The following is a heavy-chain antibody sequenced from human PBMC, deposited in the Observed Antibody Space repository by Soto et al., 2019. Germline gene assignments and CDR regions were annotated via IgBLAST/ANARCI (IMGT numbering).Heavy chain of an antibody. D-gene: IGHD5-12*01. CDR2: IIPIFGTA. Sequence: SVKVSCKASGGTFSSYAIGWVRQAPGQGLEWMGGIIPIFGTANYAQKFQGRVTITADKSTSTAYMELSSLRSEDTAVYYCARSRDGYKEEDYWGQGTLVTVSS. V-gene: IGHV1-69*06. CDR3: ARSRDGYKEEDY. CDR1: GGTFSSYA. J-gene: IGHJ4*02.